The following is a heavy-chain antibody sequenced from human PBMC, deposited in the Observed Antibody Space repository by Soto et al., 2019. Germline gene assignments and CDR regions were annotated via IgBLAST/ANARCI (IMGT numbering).Heavy chain of an antibody. J-gene: IGHJ5*02. D-gene: IGHD3-10*01. CDR3: ARGVGSGSYYNQYNWFDP. V-gene: IGHV1-18*01. CDR1: GYTFTNYG. Sequence: QVQLVQSGGEVKKPGASVKVSCKASGYTFTNYGISWVRQAPGQGLEWMGWINVYNGNTKYAQKVQGRVTMTTDTSTSTAYMGRRSRRSDDTAVYYCARGVGSGSYYNQYNWFDPWGQGTLVTVSS. CDR2: INVYNGNT.